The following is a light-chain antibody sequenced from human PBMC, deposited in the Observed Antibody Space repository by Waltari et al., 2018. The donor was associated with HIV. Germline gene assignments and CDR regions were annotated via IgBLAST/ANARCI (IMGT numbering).Light chain of an antibody. V-gene: IGLV2-23*01. Sequence: QSALTQPASVSGSPGQSITISCTGTSSDVGSYNLVSWYQQHPGKAPKLMIYEGSKRPSGVSNGCPGSKSGNTASLTISGLQAEDEADYYCCSYAGSSTWVFGGGTKLTVL. J-gene: IGLJ3*02. CDR3: CSYAGSSTWV. CDR2: EGS. CDR1: SSDVGSYNL.